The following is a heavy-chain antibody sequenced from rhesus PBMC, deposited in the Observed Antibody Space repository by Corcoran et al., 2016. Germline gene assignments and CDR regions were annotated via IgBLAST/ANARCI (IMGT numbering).Heavy chain of an antibody. CDR3: ARVGGIAAGHAEYFEF. V-gene: IGHV4-106*01. CDR2: IYGSGGGT. CDR1: GGSISDDYY. J-gene: IGHJ1*01. D-gene: IGHD6-13*01. Sequence: QVQLQESGPGLVKPSETLSLTCAVSGGSISDDYYWSWIRQPPGKGLEWIGYIYGSGGGTTYNPSLKNRVTISIDTSKNQFSLKLSSVTAADTAVYYCARVGGIAAGHAEYFEFWGQGALVTVSS.